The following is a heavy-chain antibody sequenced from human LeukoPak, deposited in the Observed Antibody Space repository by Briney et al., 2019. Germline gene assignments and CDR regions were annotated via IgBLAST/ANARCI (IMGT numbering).Heavy chain of an antibody. D-gene: IGHD2-15*01. CDR3: AAFPRYCSGGSCSRGFDP. V-gene: IGHV1-2*04. Sequence: ASVKVSCKASGYTFTGYYMHWVRQAPGQGLEWMGWINPNSGGTNYAQKFQGWVTMTRDTSISTAYMELSRLRSDDTAVYYCAAFPRYCSGGSCSRGFDPWGQGTLVTVSS. J-gene: IGHJ5*02. CDR2: INPNSGGT. CDR1: GYTFTGYY.